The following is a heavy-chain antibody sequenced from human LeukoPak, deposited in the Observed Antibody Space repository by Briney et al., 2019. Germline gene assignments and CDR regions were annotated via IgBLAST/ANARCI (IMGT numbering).Heavy chain of an antibody. CDR2: ITSDGSTT. Sequence: QTGGSLRLSCAASGFTFSNYWMHWVRQASGKGLVWVSHITSDGSTTSYADSVKGRFTISRDNAKNTLYLQMNSLSAEDTAVYYCARAAYSSGWYDYWGQGTLVTVSS. CDR3: ARAAYSSGWYDY. V-gene: IGHV3-74*01. J-gene: IGHJ4*02. D-gene: IGHD6-19*01. CDR1: GFTFSNYW.